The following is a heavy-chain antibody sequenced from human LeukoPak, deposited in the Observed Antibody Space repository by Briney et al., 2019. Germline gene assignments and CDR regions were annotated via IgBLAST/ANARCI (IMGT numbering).Heavy chain of an antibody. CDR3: ARGGNSRHNC. J-gene: IGHJ4*02. D-gene: IGHD5-12*01. Sequence: PGGSLRLSCAASGFTFSSYAMHWVRQAPGKGLEWVATTSFDVSNKYYADSVKGRFTISRDNSKNTLYLQMNSLRTEDTAVYYCARGGNSRHNCWGQGTLVTVSS. CDR2: TSFDVSNK. V-gene: IGHV3-30*04. CDR1: GFTFSSYA.